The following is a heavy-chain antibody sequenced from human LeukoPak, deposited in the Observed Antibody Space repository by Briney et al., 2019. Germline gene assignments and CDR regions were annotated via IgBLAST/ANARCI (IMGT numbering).Heavy chain of an antibody. CDR2: IRYDGSNK. Sequence: PGGSLRLSCAAAGFTFSSYGMHLGRQAPGKGLEWVAFIRYDGSNKYYADSVKGRFTISRDNSKTTLYLQMNSLRAEHTAVYYCAKDVRAVAGTLSHMDVWGKGTTATVSS. D-gene: IGHD6-19*01. CDR1: GFTFSSYG. J-gene: IGHJ6*03. CDR3: AKDVRAVAGTLSHMDV. V-gene: IGHV3-30*02.